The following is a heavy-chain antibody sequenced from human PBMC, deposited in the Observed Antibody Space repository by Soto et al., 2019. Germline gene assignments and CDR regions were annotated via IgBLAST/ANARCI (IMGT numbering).Heavy chain of an antibody. J-gene: IGHJ4*02. CDR3: ARLQLAPPDY. Sequence: SETLSLTCTVSGYSISSSRYYWGWIRQPPGKGLEWIATIYYSGSTYNNPSLKSRVTISLDMSKNQFSLKLSSVTAADTAVYYCARLQLAPPDYWGQGTLVTVS. CDR1: GYSISSSRYY. CDR2: IYYSGST. D-gene: IGHD6-13*01. V-gene: IGHV4-39*01.